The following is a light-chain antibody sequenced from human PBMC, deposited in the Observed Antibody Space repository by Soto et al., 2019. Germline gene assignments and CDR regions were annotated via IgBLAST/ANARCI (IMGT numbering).Light chain of an antibody. CDR3: QQYNTSSA. Sequence: IKMTQSPSTRSASVGDRVTSTCRASPSDRNWSAWYQQKRGKAPELLIYDASSLESGVPSRFSGSGSGTEFTLTIISLQPDDFATYYCQQYNTSSAFGQGTKVEIK. V-gene: IGKV1-5*01. CDR1: PSDRNW. CDR2: DAS. J-gene: IGKJ1*01.